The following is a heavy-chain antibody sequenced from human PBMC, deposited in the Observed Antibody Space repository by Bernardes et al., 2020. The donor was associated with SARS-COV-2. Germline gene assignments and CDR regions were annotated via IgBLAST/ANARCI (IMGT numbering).Heavy chain of an antibody. V-gene: IGHV4-34*01. Sequence: SETLSLTRAVYGGSFSGYYWSWIRQPPGKGLEWIGEINHSGSTNYNPSLKSRVTISVDTSKNQFSLKLSSVTAADTAVYYCARDRGGYGMDVWGQGITVTVSS. CDR2: INHSGST. D-gene: IGHD3-10*01. CDR1: GGSFSGYY. J-gene: IGHJ6*02. CDR3: ARDRGGYGMDV.